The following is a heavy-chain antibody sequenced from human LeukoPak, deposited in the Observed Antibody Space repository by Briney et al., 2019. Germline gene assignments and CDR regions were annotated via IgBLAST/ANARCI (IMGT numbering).Heavy chain of an antibody. D-gene: IGHD2-2*01. CDR1: GFTFSSYG. CDR3: AIDAATSCWF. Sequence: GGSLRLSCAASGFTFSSYGMHWVRQAPGKGLEWVALISYDGSNKYYADSVKGRFTISRDNSKNTLYLQMNSLIAEDTAVYSCAIDAATSCWFWGQGTLVTVSS. J-gene: IGHJ4*02. V-gene: IGHV3-30*03. CDR2: ISYDGSNK.